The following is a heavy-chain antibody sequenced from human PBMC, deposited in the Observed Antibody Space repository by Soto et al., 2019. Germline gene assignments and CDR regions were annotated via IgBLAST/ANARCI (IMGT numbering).Heavy chain of an antibody. CDR2: ISGSGGST. CDR3: AKDRWYCSSTSCPTNFNWFDP. Sequence: EVQLLESGGGLVQPGGSLRLSCAASGFTFSSYAMSWVRQAPGKGLEWVSAISGSGGSTYYADSVKGRFTSSRDNSKKTLYLQMNSLRAEDTAVYYCAKDRWYCSSTSCPTNFNWFDPWGQGTLVTVSS. D-gene: IGHD2-2*01. V-gene: IGHV3-23*01. CDR1: GFTFSSYA. J-gene: IGHJ5*02.